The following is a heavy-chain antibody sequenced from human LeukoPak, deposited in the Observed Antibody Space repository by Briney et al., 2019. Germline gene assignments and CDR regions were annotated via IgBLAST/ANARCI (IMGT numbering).Heavy chain of an antibody. CDR1: GGSNNSYY. CDR3: ARKAPKKGWFDP. J-gene: IGHJ5*02. V-gene: IGHV4-4*09. CDR2: THPSGNT. Sequence: PSETLSLTRTVSGGSNNSYYWSWIRQPPGKGLEWIGYTHPSGNTNYSPSLKSRVTISIDMSRNQFSLKLSSVTAADTAVYYCARKAPKKGWFDPWGQGTLVTVSS.